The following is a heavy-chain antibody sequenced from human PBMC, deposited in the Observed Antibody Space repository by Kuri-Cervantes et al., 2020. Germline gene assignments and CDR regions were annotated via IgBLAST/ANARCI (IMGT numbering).Heavy chain of an antibody. CDR1: GFIFSEHY. CDR3: ARNCYDSSGLASYSDN. D-gene: IGHD3-22*01. Sequence: GGSLRLSCAAYGFIFSEHYMDWVRQAPGKGLEWVGRSRNKANSYSTEYAASVKGRFTISRDDSKNSLYLQMNSLKTEDTAVYYCARNCYDSSGLASYSDNWGLGTLVTVSS. J-gene: IGHJ4*02. CDR2: SRNKANSYST. V-gene: IGHV3-72*01.